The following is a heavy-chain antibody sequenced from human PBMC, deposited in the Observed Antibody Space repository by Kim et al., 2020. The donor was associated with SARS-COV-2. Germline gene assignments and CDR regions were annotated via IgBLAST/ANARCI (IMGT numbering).Heavy chain of an antibody. CDR3: AKATHYDCIGYYGYDS. D-gene: IGHD3-22*01. CDR2: ISWNSGSI. J-gene: IGHJ5*01. Sequence: GGSLRLSCAASGFTFDDYAMHWVRQAPGKGLEWVSGISWNSGSIGYADSVKGRFTISRDNAKNSLYLQMNSLRAEDTALYYCAKATHYDCIGYYGYDSWG. V-gene: IGHV3-9*01. CDR1: GFTFDDYA.